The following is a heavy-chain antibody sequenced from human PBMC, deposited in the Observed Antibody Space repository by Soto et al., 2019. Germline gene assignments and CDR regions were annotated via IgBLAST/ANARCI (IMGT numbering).Heavy chain of an antibody. CDR3: AREEKAYSSSSGGFDY. J-gene: IGHJ4*02. CDR2: IYYSGST. CDR1: GGSISSGGYY. Sequence: SETLSLTCTVSGGSISSGGYYWSWIRQHPGKGLEWIGYIYYSGSTYYNPSLKSRVTISVDTSKNQFSLKLSSVTAADTAVYYCAREEKAYSSSSGGFDYWGQGTLVTVSS. D-gene: IGHD6-6*01. V-gene: IGHV4-31*03.